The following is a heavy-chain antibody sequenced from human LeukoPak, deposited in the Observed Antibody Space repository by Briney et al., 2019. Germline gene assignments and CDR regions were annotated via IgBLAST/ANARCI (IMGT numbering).Heavy chain of an antibody. CDR1: GYTFTSYG. CDR3: ARVPNVEYSSSPNYYYYYMDV. Sequence: ASVKVSCKASGYTFTSYGISWVRQAPGQGLEWKGWISAYNGNTNYAQKLQGRVTMTTDTSTSTAYMELRSLRSDDTAVYYCARVPNVEYSSSPNYYYYYMDVWGKGTTVTVSS. J-gene: IGHJ6*03. V-gene: IGHV1-18*01. D-gene: IGHD6-6*01. CDR2: ISAYNGNT.